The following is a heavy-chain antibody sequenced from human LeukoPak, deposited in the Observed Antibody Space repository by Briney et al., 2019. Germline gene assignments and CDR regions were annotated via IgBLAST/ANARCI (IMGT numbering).Heavy chain of an antibody. CDR1: GFTFSSYA. CDR3: ARWYYDILTGYHYYFDY. V-gene: IGHV3-30-3*01. CDR2: ISYDGSNK. D-gene: IGHD3-9*01. Sequence: GGSLRLSCAASGFTFSSYAMHWVRQAPGKGLEGVAVISYDGSNKYYADSVKGRFTISRDNSKNTLYLQMNSLRAEDTAVYYCARWYYDILTGYHYYFDYWGQGTLVTVSS. J-gene: IGHJ4*02.